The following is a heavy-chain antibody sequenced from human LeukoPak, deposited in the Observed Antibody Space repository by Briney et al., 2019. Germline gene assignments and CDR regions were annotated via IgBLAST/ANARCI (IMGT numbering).Heavy chain of an antibody. D-gene: IGHD3-9*01. CDR3: ARSGYFVYYGMDV. V-gene: IGHV4-34*01. J-gene: IGHJ6*02. CDR2: INHSGGT. Sequence: SETLSLTCAVYGGSFSGYYWSWIRQPPGKGLEWIGEINHSGGTNYNPSLKSRVTISVDTSKNQFSLKLSSVTAADTAVYYCARSGYFVYYGMDVWGQGTTVTVSS. CDR1: GGSFSGYY.